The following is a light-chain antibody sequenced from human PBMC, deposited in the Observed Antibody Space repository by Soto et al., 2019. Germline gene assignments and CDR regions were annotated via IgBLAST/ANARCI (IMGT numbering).Light chain of an antibody. J-gene: IGKJ5*01. V-gene: IGKV1-5*03. CDR2: QAS. CDR3: QQYNSYPIT. Sequence: IQMTQSPSTLSASVLDIVTITCRASQSISSWLAWYQQKPGKAPKLLIYQASSLQSGVPSRFSGSGSETEFTLTISSLQPDDFATYFCQQYNSYPITFGQGTRLEIK. CDR1: QSISSW.